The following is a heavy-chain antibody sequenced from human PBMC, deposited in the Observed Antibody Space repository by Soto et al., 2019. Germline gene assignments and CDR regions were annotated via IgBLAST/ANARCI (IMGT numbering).Heavy chain of an antibody. CDR2: IGIGSSTK. CDR3: ARDPEPHDYGDYVDY. J-gene: IGHJ4*02. D-gene: IGHD4-17*01. V-gene: IGHV3-48*01. CDR1: GLTFRNYG. Sequence: GGSLRLSCAASGLTFRNYGMNWVRQAPGKGLEWVSYIGIGSSTKYYADSVKGRFTISRDNAKNSLYPQMNSLRAEDTAVYYCARDPEPHDYGDYVDYWGQGTLVTVSS.